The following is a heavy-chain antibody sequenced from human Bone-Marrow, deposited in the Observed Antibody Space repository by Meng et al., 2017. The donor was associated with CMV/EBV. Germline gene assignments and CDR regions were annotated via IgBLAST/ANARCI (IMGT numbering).Heavy chain of an antibody. Sequence: ASVKVSCKASGYTFTSYDINWVRQATGQGLEWMGWMNPNSGNTGYAQKFQGRVTITRNTSISTAYMELSSLRSEDTAVYYCARGYSRGWPTPGYYYYYGMDVWGQGTTVTVSS. D-gene: IGHD6-19*01. J-gene: IGHJ6*02. CDR2: MNPNSGNT. CDR3: ARGYSRGWPTPGYYYYYGMDV. CDR1: GYTFTSYD. V-gene: IGHV1-8*03.